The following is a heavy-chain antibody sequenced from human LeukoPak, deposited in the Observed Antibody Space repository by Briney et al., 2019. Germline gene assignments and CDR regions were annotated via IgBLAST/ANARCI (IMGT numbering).Heavy chain of an antibody. CDR1: VYTFTSYY. V-gene: IGHV1-46*01. Sequence: ASVKVSCKASVYTFTSYYMHWVRQAPGQGLEWMGIINPSGGSTSYAQKFQGRVTMTRDTSTSTVYMELSSLRSEDTAVYYCARGSRWLQLGRYFDYWGQGTLVTVSS. D-gene: IGHD5-24*01. CDR3: ARGSRWLQLGRYFDY. J-gene: IGHJ4*02. CDR2: INPSGGST.